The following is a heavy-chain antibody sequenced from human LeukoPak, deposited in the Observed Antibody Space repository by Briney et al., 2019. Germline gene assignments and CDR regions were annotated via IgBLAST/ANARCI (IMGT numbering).Heavy chain of an antibody. CDR1: GFTFSSYG. CDR2: IWYDGSNK. V-gene: IGHV3-33*06. D-gene: IGHD6-13*01. Sequence: GGSLRLSCAASGFTFSSYGMHWVRQAPGKGLEWVAVIWYDGSNKYYADSVKGRFTISRDNSKNTLYLQMNSLRAEGTAVYYCAKTHSSSWRDYFDYWGQGTLVTVSS. J-gene: IGHJ4*02. CDR3: AKTHSSSWRDYFDY.